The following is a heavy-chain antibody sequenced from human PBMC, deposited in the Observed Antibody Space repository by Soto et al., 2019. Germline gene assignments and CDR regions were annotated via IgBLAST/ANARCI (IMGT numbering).Heavy chain of an antibody. Sequence: GGSLRLSCAVSGVTASSNYMSWVRQAPGKGLEWVSVIYSHGTTYYADSVKDRFTISRDNSKNTLYLQMDSLRVDDTAVYYCAKELVATLRYSGMEVWGQGTTVTVSS. CDR3: AKELVATLRYSGMEV. V-gene: IGHV3-66*01. CDR2: IYSHGTT. CDR1: GVTASSNY. J-gene: IGHJ6*02. D-gene: IGHD5-12*01.